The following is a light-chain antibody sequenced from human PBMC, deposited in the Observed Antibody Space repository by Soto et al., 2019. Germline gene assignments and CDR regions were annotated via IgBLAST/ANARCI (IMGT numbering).Light chain of an antibody. J-gene: IGKJ4*01. CDR3: QQYGSSPQLT. CDR1: QTISRW. V-gene: IGKV1-5*01. Sequence: DIQMTQSPSTLSASVGDTVTVTCRASQTISRWLAWYQQKPGKAPELLIYAASTLQSGVPSRFSGSGSGTDFTLTISRLEPEDFAVYYCQQYGSSPQLTFGGGTKVDIK. CDR2: AAS.